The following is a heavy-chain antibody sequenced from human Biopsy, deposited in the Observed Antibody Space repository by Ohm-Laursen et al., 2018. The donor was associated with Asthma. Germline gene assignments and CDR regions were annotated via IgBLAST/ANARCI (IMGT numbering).Heavy chain of an antibody. CDR3: ARGDSSGWSHYYFDY. V-gene: IGHV3-53*01. CDR1: GFMFRSFG. Sequence: SLRLSCAASGFMFRSFGMHWVRQAPGKGLEWVSVIYSGGGTFYADSVKGRVTISRDISKNTLSLQMDSLRAEDTAVYYCARGDSSGWSHYYFDYWGQGTLVTVSS. CDR2: IYSGGGT. J-gene: IGHJ4*02. D-gene: IGHD6-19*01.